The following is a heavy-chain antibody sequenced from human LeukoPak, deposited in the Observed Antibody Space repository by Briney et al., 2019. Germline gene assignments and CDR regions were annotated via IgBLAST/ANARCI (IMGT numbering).Heavy chain of an antibody. CDR2: IIPVFRTP. J-gene: IGHJ6*03. CDR3: ARVDRYFFYLDV. Sequence: SVKVSCKASGGTSGTYTITWVRQAPGQGLEWMGGIIPVFRTPNYAQKFQGRVTITTDESTSTAYMELSSLKSDDTAIYYCARVDRYFFYLDVWGQGTTVTVSS. CDR1: GGTSGTYT. V-gene: IGHV1-69*05.